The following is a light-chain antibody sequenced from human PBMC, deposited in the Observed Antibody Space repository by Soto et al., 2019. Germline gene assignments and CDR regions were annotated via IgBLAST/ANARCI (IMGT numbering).Light chain of an antibody. J-gene: IGKJ2*01. CDR2: EGS. V-gene: IGKV3-11*01. CDR1: QSVNNY. CDR3: QHRSKWPAT. Sequence: EIVLTQSPATLSLSPGERATLSCRASQSVNNYLAWYQQEPGQAPRLLIYEGSKRATGIPARFSGSGSGTDFTLTISSLEPEDFPVYYCQHRSKWPATFGQGTKGEI.